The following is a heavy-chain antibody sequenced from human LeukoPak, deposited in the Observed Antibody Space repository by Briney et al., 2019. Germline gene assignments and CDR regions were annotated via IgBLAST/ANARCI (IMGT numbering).Heavy chain of an antibody. CDR2: INWNGGST. J-gene: IGHJ4*02. CDR1: GFTFDDYG. Sequence: GGSLRLSCAASGFTFDDYGMSWVRQAPGKGLEWVSGINWNGGSTGYADSVKGRFTISRDNAKNYLYLQMNSLSAEDTALYYCARDGSQGGATDYFDYWGQGTLVTVSS. CDR3: ARDGSQGGATDYFDY. D-gene: IGHD1-26*01. V-gene: IGHV3-20*04.